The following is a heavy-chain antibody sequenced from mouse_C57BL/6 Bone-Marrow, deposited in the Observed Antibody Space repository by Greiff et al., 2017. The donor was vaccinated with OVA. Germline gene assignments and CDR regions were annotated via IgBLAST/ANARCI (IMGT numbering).Heavy chain of an antibody. Sequence: QVQLQQPGAELVKPGASVKLSCKASGYTFTSYWMHWVKQRPGQGLEWIGMIQPNSGSTNYNEKFKSKATLTVDKSSSTAYMQLSSLTSEDSAVYYSAREGNYYGSFWCFDVWGTGTTVTVSS. CDR2: IQPNSGST. D-gene: IGHD1-1*01. CDR3: AREGNYYGSFWCFDV. V-gene: IGHV1-64*01. CDR1: GYTFTSYW. J-gene: IGHJ1*03.